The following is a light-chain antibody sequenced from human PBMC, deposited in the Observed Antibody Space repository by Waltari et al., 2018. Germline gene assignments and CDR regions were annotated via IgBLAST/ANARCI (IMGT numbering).Light chain of an antibody. J-gene: IGKJ2*03. V-gene: IGKV2D-29*02. Sequence: DFVMTQTPLSLPVTPGEPASFSCRSSQSLLHSGGKTYLYWYLQKPGQSPQLLIHEVSNRASGVPDRFSGSGSGTNFTLEISRVEAEDVGVYYCMQGIQLPYSFGQGTKVEIK. CDR1: QSLLHSGGKTY. CDR3: MQGIQLPYS. CDR2: EVS.